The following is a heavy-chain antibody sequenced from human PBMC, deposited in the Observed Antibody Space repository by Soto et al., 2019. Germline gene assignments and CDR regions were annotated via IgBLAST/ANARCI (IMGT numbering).Heavy chain of an antibody. D-gene: IGHD2-8*01. V-gene: IGHV1-18*01. CDR1: GYTFTRYG. Sequence: QGQLVQSGAEVKKPGASVKVSCKASGYTFTRYGISWVRQAPGQGLEWMGWISGYNGDTKYAQKFQGRVTMTIDASTTTTYMERRRLTSDDTAVYYCAKNGQPPYYYYGMDVWGQGTTVTVSS. CDR3: AKNGQPPYYYYGMDV. CDR2: ISGYNGDT. J-gene: IGHJ6*02.